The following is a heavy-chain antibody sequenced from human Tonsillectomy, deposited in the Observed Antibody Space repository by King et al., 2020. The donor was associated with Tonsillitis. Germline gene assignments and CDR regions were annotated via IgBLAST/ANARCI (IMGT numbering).Heavy chain of an antibody. J-gene: IGHJ5*02. CDR1: GFTVSRNY. D-gene: IGHD5-24*01. Sequence: VQLVESGGGLVQPGGSLRLPCAASGFTVSRNYMSWVRQAPGKGLEWVSVIYSGGSTYYADSVKGRFTISRDNSKNTLYLQMNSLRAEDTAVYYCARAEMATIRNWFDPWGQGTLVTVSS. CDR3: ARAEMATIRNWFDP. V-gene: IGHV3-66*01. CDR2: IYSGGST.